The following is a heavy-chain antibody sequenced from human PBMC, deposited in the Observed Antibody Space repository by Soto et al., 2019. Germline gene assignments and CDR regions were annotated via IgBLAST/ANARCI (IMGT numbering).Heavy chain of an antibody. CDR2: ISAYNGNT. Sequence: ASVKVSCKASGYTFTSYGISWVRQAPGQGLEWMGWISAYNGNTNYAQKLQGRVTMTTDTSTSTAYMELRSLRSDDTAVYYCARDHEEPLWSGYYGFDPWGQGTLVTVSS. CDR1: GYTFTSYG. J-gene: IGHJ5*02. CDR3: ARDHEEPLWSGYYGFDP. D-gene: IGHD3-3*01. V-gene: IGHV1-18*01.